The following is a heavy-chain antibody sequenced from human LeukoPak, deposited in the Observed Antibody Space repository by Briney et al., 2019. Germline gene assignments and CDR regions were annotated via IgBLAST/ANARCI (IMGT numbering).Heavy chain of an antibody. CDR1: GYTFNGYY. D-gene: IGHD1-26*01. J-gene: IGHJ6*03. Sequence: PGASVKVSCKAPGYTFNGYYMHWVRQAPGQGLEWMGWINPNSGGTNYAQKFQGRVTMTRDTSISTAYMELSRLRSDDTAVYYCARGMEPYYYMDVWGKGTTVTVSS. CDR3: ARGMEPYYYMDV. CDR2: INPNSGGT. V-gene: IGHV1-2*02.